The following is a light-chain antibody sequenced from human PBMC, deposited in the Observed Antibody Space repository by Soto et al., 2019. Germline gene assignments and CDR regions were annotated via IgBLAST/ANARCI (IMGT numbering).Light chain of an antibody. J-gene: IGKJ2*01. CDR3: HQYGSSPRYT. CDR2: GAS. CDR1: QSVRSSY. V-gene: IGKV3-20*01. Sequence: IVLTQSPGTLSLSPGERATLSCRASQSVRSSYLAWYQQKPGQAPRLLIYGASSRATGIPTRFRGSGSGTDFTLTISRREPEDFAVYYCHQYGSSPRYTFGQGTKLEIE.